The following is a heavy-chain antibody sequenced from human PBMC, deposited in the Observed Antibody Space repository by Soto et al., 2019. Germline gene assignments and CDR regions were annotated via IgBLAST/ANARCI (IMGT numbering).Heavy chain of an antibody. CDR2: INTGNGNA. Sequence: QVQLVQSGAEVKKPGASVKVSCKAFGYRFTSYTMHWVRQAPGQRLEWMGWINTGNGNAKYSQRFQGRVTISRDTSATTAYMELSGLRSEDTAVYYCARADCSSTTCSLGFDPWGQGTLVTVSS. V-gene: IGHV1-3*04. CDR3: ARADCSSTTCSLGFDP. CDR1: GYRFTSYT. J-gene: IGHJ5*02. D-gene: IGHD2-2*01.